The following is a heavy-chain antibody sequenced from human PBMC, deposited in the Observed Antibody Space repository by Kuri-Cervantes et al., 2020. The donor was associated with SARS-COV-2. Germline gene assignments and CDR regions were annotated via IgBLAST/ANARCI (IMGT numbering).Heavy chain of an antibody. V-gene: IGHV3-48*02. CDR1: GFTFSSYS. J-gene: IGHJ6*02. CDR2: ISSSSSTM. CDR3: AREAPCRIVGAICYGMDV. D-gene: IGHD1-26*01. Sequence: GESLKISCAASGFTFSSYSMNWVRQAPGKGLEWVSYISSSSSTMYYADSVKGRFTISRDNAKNSLYLQMNSLRDEDTAVYYCAREAPCRIVGAICYGMDVWGQGTTVTVSS.